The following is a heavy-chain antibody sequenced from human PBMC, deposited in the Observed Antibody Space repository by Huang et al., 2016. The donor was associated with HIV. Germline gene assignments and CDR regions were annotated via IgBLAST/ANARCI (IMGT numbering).Heavy chain of an antibody. J-gene: IGHJ4*02. CDR3: ARHSDDFWSGYSYFDY. CDR1: GGSISSRSYY. Sequence: QLQLQESGPGLVKPSETLSLTCTVSGGSISSRSYYWGWIRQPPGKRLEWIGSIHYSWGPYYNPALKSRVTISVDTSKNQFSLKLSSVTAADTAVYYCARHSDDFWSGYSYFDYWGQGTLVPVSS. CDR2: IHYSWGP. D-gene: IGHD3-3*01. V-gene: IGHV4-39*01.